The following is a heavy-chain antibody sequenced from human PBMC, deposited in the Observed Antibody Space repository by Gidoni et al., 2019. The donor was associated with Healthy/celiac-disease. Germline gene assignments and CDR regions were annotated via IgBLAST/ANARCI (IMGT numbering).Heavy chain of an antibody. CDR3: ARDVDTASLDV. CDR1: GFTFSSYA. Sequence: QVQLVESGGGVVQPGRSLRLSCAASGFTFSSYAMHWVRQAPGKGLEWVAVISYDGSNKYYADSVKGRFTISRDNSKNTLYLQMNSLRAEDTAVYYCARDVDTASLDVWGQGTTVTVSS. V-gene: IGHV3-30-3*01. CDR2: ISYDGSNK. J-gene: IGHJ6*02. D-gene: IGHD5-18*01.